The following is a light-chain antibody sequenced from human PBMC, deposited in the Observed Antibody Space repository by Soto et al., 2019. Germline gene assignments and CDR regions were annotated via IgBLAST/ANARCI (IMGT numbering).Light chain of an antibody. CDR1: SSDVGSYNL. V-gene: IGLV2-23*02. Sequence: QSVLTQSASVSGSPGQSITISCTGTSSDVGSYNLVSWYQQHPGKAPKLMIYEVSKRPSGVSNRFSGSKSGNTASLTISGLQAEDEADYYCCSYAGSSTLVFGGGTKLTVL. CDR3: CSYAGSSTLV. CDR2: EVS. J-gene: IGLJ2*01.